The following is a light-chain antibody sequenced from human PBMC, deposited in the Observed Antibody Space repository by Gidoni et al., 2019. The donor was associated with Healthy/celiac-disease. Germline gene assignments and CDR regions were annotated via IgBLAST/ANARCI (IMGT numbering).Light chain of an antibody. CDR1: QGISSY. CDR2: AAS. CDR3: QQLNSYPRT. V-gene: IGKV1-9*01. Sequence: IQLTQSPSSLSASVGDRVTITCRASQGISSYLAWYQQKPGKAPKLLIYAASTLQSGVPSSFSGSGSGTDFTLTISSLQPEDFATSSCQQLNSYPRTFGQGTKVEIK. J-gene: IGKJ1*01.